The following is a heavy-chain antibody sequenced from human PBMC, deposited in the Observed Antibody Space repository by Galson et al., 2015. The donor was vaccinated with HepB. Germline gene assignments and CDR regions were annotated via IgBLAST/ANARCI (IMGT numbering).Heavy chain of an antibody. CDR3: AKDAANYSVVSDAFDN. J-gene: IGHJ3*02. V-gene: IGHV3-9*01. D-gene: IGHD1-7*01. CDR1: GFTFDDYA. Sequence: SLRLSCAASGFTFDDYAMHWVRQAPGKGLEWVSGISWDSGSIGYADAVKGRFTISRDNAKNSLYLQMSRLRAEDTALYYCAKDAANYSVVSDAFDNWGQGTMVTVSS. CDR2: ISWDSGSI.